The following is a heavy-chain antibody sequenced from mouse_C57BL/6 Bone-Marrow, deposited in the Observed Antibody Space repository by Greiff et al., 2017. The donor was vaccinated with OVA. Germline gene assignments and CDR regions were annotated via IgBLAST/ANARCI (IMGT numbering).Heavy chain of an antibody. Sequence: EVQLQQSGPELVKPGASVKIPCKASGYTFTDYNMDWVKQSHGKSLEWIGDINPNNGGTIYNQKFKGKATLTVDKTSSTAYMELRSLTSEDTAVYDCARYRQLRGDFDYWGQGTTLTVSS. D-gene: IGHD3-2*02. CDR3: ARYRQLRGDFDY. CDR1: GYTFTDYN. J-gene: IGHJ2*01. V-gene: IGHV1-18*01. CDR2: INPNNGGT.